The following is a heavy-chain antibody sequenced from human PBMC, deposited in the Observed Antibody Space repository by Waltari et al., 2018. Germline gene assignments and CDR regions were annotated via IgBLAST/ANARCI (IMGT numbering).Heavy chain of an antibody. D-gene: IGHD2-15*01. J-gene: IGHJ4*02. CDR2: IYFTGST. CDR1: GGSISNHY. CDR3: ARGGSGLNS. Sequence: QVQLQESGPGLVKPSETLSLTCTVSGGSISNHYWSWIRQPPEKGLEWIGYIYFTGSTNSNPALKSRVTISVDTSKNQFSLKVTSVTAADTAVYYCARGGSGLNSWGQGTLVTVSS. V-gene: IGHV4-59*11.